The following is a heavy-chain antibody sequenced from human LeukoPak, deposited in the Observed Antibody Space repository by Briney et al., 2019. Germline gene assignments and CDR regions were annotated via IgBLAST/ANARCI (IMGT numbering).Heavy chain of an antibody. CDR1: GFSFSDYW. CDR3: ARATSADKEDY. J-gene: IGHJ4*02. V-gene: IGHV3-7*02. CDR2: MRKDGIGK. D-gene: IGHD3-3*01. Sequence: GGSLRLYCAASGFSFSDYWRRWVRLAAGKGLELVATMRKDGIGKYYVDSVRGRFTISRDNTENSLSLEINSLRAEDTALYYCARATSADKEDYWGQGTLVTVSS.